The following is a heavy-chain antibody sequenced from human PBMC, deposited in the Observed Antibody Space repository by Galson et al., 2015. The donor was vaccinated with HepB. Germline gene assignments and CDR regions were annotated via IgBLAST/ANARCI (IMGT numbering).Heavy chain of an antibody. CDR3: AKGEGWELLRLGY. Sequence: SLRLSCAASGFTFSSYAMSWVRQAPGKGLEWVSAISGSGGSTYYADSVKGRFTISRDNSKNTLYLQMNSLRAEDTAVYYCAKGEGWELLRLGYWGQGTLVTVSS. D-gene: IGHD1-26*01. V-gene: IGHV3-23*01. CDR1: GFTFSSYA. J-gene: IGHJ4*02. CDR2: ISGSGGST.